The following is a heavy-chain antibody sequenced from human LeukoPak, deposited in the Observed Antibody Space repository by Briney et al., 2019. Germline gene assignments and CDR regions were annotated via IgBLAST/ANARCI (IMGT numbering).Heavy chain of an antibody. V-gene: IGHV3-11*01. J-gene: IGHJ5*02. CDR3: TRDGLSLSSARFDP. D-gene: IGHD3-3*01. Sequence: GGSLRLSCAASGFSFSDYYMNWIRHAPGKGLEWLSFISGSGNSIYYAHSVKGRFTISRDNANNSVHLQMNSLRADDTAVYYCTRDGLSLSSARFDPWGQGTLVTVSS. CDR2: ISGSGNSI. CDR1: GFSFSDYY.